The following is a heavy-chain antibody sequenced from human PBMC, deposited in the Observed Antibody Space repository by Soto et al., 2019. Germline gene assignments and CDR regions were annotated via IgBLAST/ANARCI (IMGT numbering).Heavy chain of an antibody. D-gene: IGHD6-19*01. J-gene: IGHJ4*02. CDR3: VQTTGWPGFDF. CDR1: GFTVSSKY. Sequence: EVQLVESGGGLIQPGGSLRLSCAASGFTVSSKYMTWVRQAPGKGLEWVSVIYGGGTTYYADSVKGRCTISRDNSKNTLYRQVIGVRAEDTAVYYGVQTTGWPGFDFWGQGTLVTVSS. CDR2: IYGGGTT. V-gene: IGHV3-53*01.